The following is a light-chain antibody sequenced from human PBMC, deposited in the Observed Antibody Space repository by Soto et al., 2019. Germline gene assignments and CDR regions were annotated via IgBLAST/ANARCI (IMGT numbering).Light chain of an antibody. Sequence: DIRMTQSQSSLSASVGDRVNITCRARKSISTYFNGYQHKPGTAPNLLIYGAYRLQSGVPSRFTGSGYRTDFTLTISNLQPEDSATYFCQQSTSSPYTFGQGTRLEIK. CDR3: QQSTSSPYT. J-gene: IGKJ2*01. V-gene: IGKV1-39*01. CDR1: KSISTY. CDR2: GAY.